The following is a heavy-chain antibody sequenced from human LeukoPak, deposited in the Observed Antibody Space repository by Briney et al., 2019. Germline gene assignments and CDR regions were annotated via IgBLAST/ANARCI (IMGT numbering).Heavy chain of an antibody. CDR1: GFTFSTYA. D-gene: IGHD6-13*01. J-gene: IGHJ4*02. Sequence: GRSLRLSCAASGFTFSTYAMHWVRQAPGKGLERVAVISYDGRNEYYTDSVKGRFTISRDNSKNTLNLQMNSLRPEDTAVYYCARGGSSSWHQDYWGQGTLVTVSS. CDR3: ARGGSSSWHQDY. V-gene: IGHV3-30*04. CDR2: ISYDGRNE.